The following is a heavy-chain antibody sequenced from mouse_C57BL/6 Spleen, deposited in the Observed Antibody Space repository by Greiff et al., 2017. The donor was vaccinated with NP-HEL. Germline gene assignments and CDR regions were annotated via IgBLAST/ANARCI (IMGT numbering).Heavy chain of an antibody. J-gene: IGHJ4*01. CDR2: ISSGGSYT. CDR3: ARQNDYSAMDY. Sequence: EVQVVESGGDLVKPGGSLKLSCAASGFTFSSYGMSWVRQTPDKRLEWVATISSGGSYTYYPDSVKGRFTISRDNAKNTLYLQMSSLKSEDTAMYYCARQNDYSAMDYWGQGTSVTVAS. CDR1: GFTFSSYG. V-gene: IGHV5-6*01.